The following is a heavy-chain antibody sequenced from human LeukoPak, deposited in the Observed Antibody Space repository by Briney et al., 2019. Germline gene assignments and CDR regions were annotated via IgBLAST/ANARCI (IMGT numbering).Heavy chain of an antibody. Sequence: GRSLRLSCAVSGFTVSNNYMSCVRQAPGKGLECVSVIYSGGDTYYADSVKGRFTISRDKSKNTLYLQMNSLRAEDTAVYYCAVLSSGWRFQHWGQGTLVTVSS. CDR1: GFTVSNNY. D-gene: IGHD6-19*01. V-gene: IGHV3-53*01. J-gene: IGHJ1*01. CDR2: IYSGGDT. CDR3: AVLSSGWRFQH.